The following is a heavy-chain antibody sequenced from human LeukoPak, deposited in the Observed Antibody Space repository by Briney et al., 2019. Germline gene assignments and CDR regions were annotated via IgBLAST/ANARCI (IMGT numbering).Heavy chain of an antibody. CDR1: GYTLTELS. V-gene: IGHV1-24*01. CDR2: FDPEDGET. CDR3: ATGYCSSTSCYHYYYYGMDV. J-gene: IGHJ6*02. D-gene: IGHD2-2*01. Sequence: GASVKVSCKVSGYTLTELSMHWVRQAPGKGLEWMGGFDPEDGETIYAQKFQGRVTMTEDTSTDTAYVELSSLRSEDTAVYYCATGYCSSTSCYHYYYYGMDVRGQGTTVTVSS.